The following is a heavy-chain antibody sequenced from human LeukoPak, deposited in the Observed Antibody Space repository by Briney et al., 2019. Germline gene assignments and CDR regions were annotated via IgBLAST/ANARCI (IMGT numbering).Heavy chain of an antibody. D-gene: IGHD6-19*01. V-gene: IGHV1-2*02. J-gene: IGHJ4*02. CDR3: ARAHSSGWYYFDY. CDR1: GYTFTGYY. CDR2: INPNSGGT. Sequence: ASVKVSCKASGYTFTGYYMHWVQQAPGQGLEWMGWINPNSGGTNYAQKFQGRVTMTRDTSISTAYMELSRLRSDDTAVYYCARAHSSGWYYFDYWGQGTLVTVSS.